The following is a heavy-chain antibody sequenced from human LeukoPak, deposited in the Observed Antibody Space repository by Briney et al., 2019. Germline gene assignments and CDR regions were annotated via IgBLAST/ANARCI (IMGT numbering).Heavy chain of an antibody. Sequence: GGSLRLSCAASGFTFTTYWMSWVRHARGKGMGWVSRINSDGSSTSYADSVKGRFTISRDNAKNTLYLQMNSLRAEDTAVYYCARGVYYYYYMDVWGKGTTVTISS. D-gene: IGHD3-16*01. V-gene: IGHV3-74*01. J-gene: IGHJ6*03. CDR1: GFTFTTYW. CDR3: ARGVYYYYYMDV. CDR2: INSDGSST.